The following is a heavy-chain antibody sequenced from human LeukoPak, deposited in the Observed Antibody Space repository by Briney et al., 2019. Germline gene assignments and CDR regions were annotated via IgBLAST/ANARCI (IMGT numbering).Heavy chain of an antibody. CDR2: IIPILGVA. J-gene: IGHJ5*02. CDR1: GCTFSSYA. V-gene: IGHV1-69*04. Sequence: SVKVSCKASGCTFSSYAISWVRQAPGQGLEWMGRIIPILGVANYAQKFQGRVTITADKSTSTAYMELSSLRSEDTAVYYCARGRAVANWFDPWGQGTLVTVSS. CDR3: ARGRAVANWFDP.